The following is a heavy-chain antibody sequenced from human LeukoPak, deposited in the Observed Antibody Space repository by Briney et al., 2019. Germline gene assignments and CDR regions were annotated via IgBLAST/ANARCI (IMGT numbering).Heavy chain of an antibody. V-gene: IGHV3-74*01. CDR1: GFTFGNSW. Sequence: GGSLRLSCAGSGFTFGNSWVHWVRHAPGKGLGGVSLINAYGSTATYAASVKGRFTISRDKARNTLSLQMNSLPIADTAVYYCVVVVEPPDSDGFDVWGQGTMITVSS. CDR2: INAYGSTA. CDR3: VVVVEPPDSDGFDV. J-gene: IGHJ3*01. D-gene: IGHD1-14*01.